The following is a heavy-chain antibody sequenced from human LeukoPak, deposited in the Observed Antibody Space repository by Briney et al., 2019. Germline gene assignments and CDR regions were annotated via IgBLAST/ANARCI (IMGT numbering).Heavy chain of an antibody. CDR3: ARSPGAPFDY. D-gene: IGHD7-27*01. CDR2: IYFRGTT. CDR1: GGSISSYY. J-gene: IGHJ4*02. Sequence: SETLSLTCTVSGGSISSYYWSWIRQPPGKGLEWIGYIYFRGTTNYHPSIKSRVTISVDTSKNQFSLKLTSVTTGDTAVYYCARSPGAPFDYWGQGSLVTVSS. V-gene: IGHV4-59*01.